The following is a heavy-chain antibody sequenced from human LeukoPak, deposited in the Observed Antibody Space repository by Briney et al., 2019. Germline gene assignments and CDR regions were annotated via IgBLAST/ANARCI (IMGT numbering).Heavy chain of an antibody. CDR3: ARDESYGPFDY. CDR2: IYTSGST. V-gene: IGHV4-61*02. Sequence: PSETLSLTYTVSGGSISSGSYYWSWIRQPAGKGLEWIGRIYTSGSTNYNPSLKSRVTISVDTSKNQFSLKLSSVTAADTAVYYCARDESYGPFDYWGQGTLVTVSS. CDR1: GGSISSGSYY. J-gene: IGHJ4*02. D-gene: IGHD5-18*01.